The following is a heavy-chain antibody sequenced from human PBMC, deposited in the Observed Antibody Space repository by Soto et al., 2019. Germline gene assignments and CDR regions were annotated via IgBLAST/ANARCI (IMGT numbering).Heavy chain of an antibody. CDR3: GKGNSKWGTGDAFDI. Sequence: GGSLRLSCAASGFTFNNYALNWVRQAPGKGLEWGSSISGTGGSTFYAGSAKGRFTISRDNSKNTLFLQMTSLRAEDTAVYYCGKGNSKWGTGDAFDIWGQGTMVTV. V-gene: IGHV3-23*01. CDR2: ISGTGGST. CDR1: GFTFNNYA. D-gene: IGHD7-27*01. J-gene: IGHJ3*02.